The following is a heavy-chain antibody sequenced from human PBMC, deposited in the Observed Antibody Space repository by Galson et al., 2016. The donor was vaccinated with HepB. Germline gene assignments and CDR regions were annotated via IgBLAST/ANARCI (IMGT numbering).Heavy chain of an antibody. V-gene: IGHV3-72*01. D-gene: IGHD6-13*01. CDR2: TRNNANSYIT. CDR3: VRWVSGAADY. J-gene: IGHJ4*02. CDR1: GYTSSDHY. Sequence: SLRLSCAASGYTSSDHYMDWVRQATGKGLEWVGRTRNNANSYITEYAASGKGRFTISRDDSKNSVYLQMGSLKTEDTAVYYCVRWVSGAADYWAREPWSPSPQ.